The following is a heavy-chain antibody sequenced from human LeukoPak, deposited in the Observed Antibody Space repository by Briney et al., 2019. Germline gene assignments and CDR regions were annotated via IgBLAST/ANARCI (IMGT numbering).Heavy chain of an antibody. J-gene: IGHJ6*03. CDR1: GGSISSYY. V-gene: IGHV4-59*12. Sequence: ASETLSLTCTVSGGSISSYYWSWIRQPPGKGLEWNGYIYYSGSTNYNPSLKSRVTISVDTSKNQFSLKLSSVTAADTAVYYCARDYCGGDCYSSYYYYYMDVWGKGTTVTVSS. CDR2: IYYSGST. D-gene: IGHD2-21*01. CDR3: ARDYCGGDCYSSYYYYYMDV.